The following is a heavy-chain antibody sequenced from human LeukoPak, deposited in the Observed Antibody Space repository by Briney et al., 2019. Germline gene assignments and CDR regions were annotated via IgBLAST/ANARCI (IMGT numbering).Heavy chain of an antibody. V-gene: IGHV6-1*01. CDR2: TYYRSKWYN. J-gene: IGHJ4*02. D-gene: IGHD3-10*01. CDR1: GDGVSSNSVA. CDR3: ARVRRAIIDF. Sequence: SQTLSLTCAIFGDGVSSNSVAWNWIRQSPLRGLEWLGRTYYRSKWYNDYAVSVKSRITINPDTSKNQFSLQLNSVTPEDTAVYYCARVRRAIIDFWGRGTLVTVSS.